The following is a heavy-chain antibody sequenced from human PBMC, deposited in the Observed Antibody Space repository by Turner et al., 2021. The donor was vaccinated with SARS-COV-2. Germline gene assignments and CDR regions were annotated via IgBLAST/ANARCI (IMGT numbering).Heavy chain of an antibody. CDR3: AKGGWYYDILTGSYFEY. V-gene: IGHV3-30*18. CDR2: ISYDGSNK. CDR1: AFTFSSYG. D-gene: IGHD3-9*01. J-gene: IGHJ4*02. Sequence: QVQLGESGGGVVQPGRSLRLPCAASAFTFSSYGMHWVRQGPGKGLESVAVISYDGSNKYYADSVKGRFTISRDNSKNTLYLQMNSLRAEDTAVYYCAKGGWYYDILTGSYFEYWGQGTLVTVSS.